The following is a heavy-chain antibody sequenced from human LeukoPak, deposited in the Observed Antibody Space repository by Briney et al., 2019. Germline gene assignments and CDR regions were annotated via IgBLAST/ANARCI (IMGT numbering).Heavy chain of an antibody. V-gene: IGHV1-8*01. Sequence: ASVKVSCKASGYTFTSYDINWVRQATGQGLEWMGWMNPNSGNTGYAQKFQGRVTMTRSTSISTAYMELSSLRSEDTAVYYCARSSSSSWHGYMDVWGKGTTVTVSS. J-gene: IGHJ6*03. D-gene: IGHD6-13*01. CDR2: MNPNSGNT. CDR1: GYTFTSYD. CDR3: ARSSSSSWHGYMDV.